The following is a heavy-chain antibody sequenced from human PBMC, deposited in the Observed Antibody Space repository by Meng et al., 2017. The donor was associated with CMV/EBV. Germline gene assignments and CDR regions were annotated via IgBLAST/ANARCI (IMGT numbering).Heavy chain of an antibody. J-gene: IGHJ6*02. CDR3: AKDCFIGYCSSTSYYYYYGMDV. CDR1: GCTFSSYA. CDR2: ISGSGGST. Sequence: GGSLRLSCAASGCTFSSYAMSWVRQAPGKGLEWVSAISGSGGSTYYADSVKGRFTISRDNSKNTLYLQMNSLRAEDTAVYYCAKDCFIGYCSSTSYYYYYGMDVWGQGTTVTVSS. V-gene: IGHV3-23*01. D-gene: IGHD2-2*01.